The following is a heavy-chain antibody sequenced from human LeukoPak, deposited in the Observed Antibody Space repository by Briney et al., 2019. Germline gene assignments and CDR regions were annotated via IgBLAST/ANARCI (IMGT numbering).Heavy chain of an antibody. V-gene: IGHV4-34*08. CDR3: AISYYYDSSGYYHFDY. D-gene: IGHD3-22*01. Sequence: SETLSLTCAVYGGTFSGYYWSWIRQPPGKGLEWIVEINHSGSTNYNPSLKSRVTISVDTSKNQFSLKLSSVTAADTAVYYCAISYYYDSSGYYHFDYWGQGTLVTVSS. J-gene: IGHJ4*02. CDR1: GGTFSGYY. CDR2: INHSGST.